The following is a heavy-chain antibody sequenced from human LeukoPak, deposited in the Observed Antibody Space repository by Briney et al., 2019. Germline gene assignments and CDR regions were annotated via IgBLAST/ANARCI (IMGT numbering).Heavy chain of an antibody. D-gene: IGHD3-9*01. CDR3: ANRRRDDILTGYGYYFDY. J-gene: IGHJ4*02. CDR2: ISGSGGST. Sequence: GGSLRLSCAASGFTFSSYGMSWVRQAPGKGLEWVSAISGSGGSTYYADSVKGRFTISRDNSKNTLYMQMNRLRAEDKAVYYCANRRRDDILTGYGYYFDYWGQGTLVTVSS. V-gene: IGHV3-23*01. CDR1: GFTFSSYG.